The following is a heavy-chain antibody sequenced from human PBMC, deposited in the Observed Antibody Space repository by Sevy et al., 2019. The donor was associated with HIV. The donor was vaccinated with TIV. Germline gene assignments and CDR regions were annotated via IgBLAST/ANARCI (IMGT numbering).Heavy chain of an antibody. CDR1: GFIFSSYG. J-gene: IGHJ4*02. D-gene: IGHD4-17*01. CDR2: ISSDGSDD. CDR3: AKDKEDDYGDYYFDH. Sequence: GGSLRLSCSASGFIFSSYGMHWVRQTPGKGLEWVAIISSDGSDDFYAESVRGRFTISRDNSRNTLYLQMDSLRLADTAIYYCAKDKEDDYGDYYFDHWGQGALVTVSS. V-gene: IGHV3-30*18.